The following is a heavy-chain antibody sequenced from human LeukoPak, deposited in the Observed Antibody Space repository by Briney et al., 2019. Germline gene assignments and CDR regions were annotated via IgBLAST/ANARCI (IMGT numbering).Heavy chain of an antibody. CDR2: IYTSGST. CDR3: ARGYYYDSSGYYECFDY. V-gene: IGHV4-4*07. Sequence: SESLPLTCTVSGGSISSYYWSWIRQPAGKGLEWIGRIYTSGSTNYNPSLKSRVTMSVDTSKNQFSLKLSSVTAADTAVYYCARGYYYDSSGYYECFDYWGQGTLVTVSS. D-gene: IGHD3-22*01. J-gene: IGHJ4*02. CDR1: GGSISSYY.